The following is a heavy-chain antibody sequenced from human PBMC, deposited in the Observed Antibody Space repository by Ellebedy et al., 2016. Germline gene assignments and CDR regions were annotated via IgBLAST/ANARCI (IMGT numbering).Heavy chain of an antibody. CDR3: ARLTVVAGQDY. J-gene: IGHJ4*02. V-gene: IGHV3-74*01. D-gene: IGHD6-19*01. CDR2: INNDSSST. Sequence: GESLKISCAVSGLTFSDYWMHWVRQTPGKGLVWVAQINNDSSSTDYADSVKGRFTISRDNAKNTLYLQMSSLRAEDSAVNYCARLTVVAGQDYWGLGTLVTVSS. CDR1: GLTFSDYW.